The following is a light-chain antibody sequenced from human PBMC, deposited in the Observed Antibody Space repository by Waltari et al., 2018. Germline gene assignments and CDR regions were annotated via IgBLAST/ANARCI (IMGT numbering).Light chain of an antibody. CDR1: RRDVGSYHL. Sequence: QSALTQPASVSGSPGQSITLPCTGTRRDVGSYHLVSWYQQHPGKAPKLMIYEGSKRPSGVSNRFSGSKSGNTASLTISGLQAEDEADYYCCSYAGSHVVFGGGTKLTVL. J-gene: IGLJ2*01. V-gene: IGLV2-23*01. CDR3: CSYAGSHVV. CDR2: EGS.